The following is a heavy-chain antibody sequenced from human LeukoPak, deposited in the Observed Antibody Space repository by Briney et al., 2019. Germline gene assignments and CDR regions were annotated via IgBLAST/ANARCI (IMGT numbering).Heavy chain of an antibody. V-gene: IGHV1-2*02. D-gene: IGHD3-22*01. CDR3: ARASYDSSGYRVFDY. J-gene: IGHJ4*02. CDR2: INPSGGST. Sequence: ASVKVSCKASGYTFTSYYMHWVRQAPGQGLEWMGIINPSGGSTNYAQKFQGRVTMTRDTSISTAYMELSRLRSDDTAVYYCARASYDSSGYRVFDYWGQGTLVTVSS. CDR1: GYTFTSYY.